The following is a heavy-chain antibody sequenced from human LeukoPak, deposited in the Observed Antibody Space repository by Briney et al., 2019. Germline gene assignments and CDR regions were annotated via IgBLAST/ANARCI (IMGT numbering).Heavy chain of an antibody. J-gene: IGHJ4*02. V-gene: IGHV1-69*13. CDR1: GGTFSSYA. CDR2: IIPIFGTA. Sequence: SVKVSCKASGGTFSSYAMSWVRQAPGQGLEWMGGIIPIFGTANYAQKFQGRVTITADESTSTAYMELSSLRSEDTAVYYCASPQMTYYDILTGYYDYFDYWGQGTLVTVSS. D-gene: IGHD3-9*01. CDR3: ASPQMTYYDILTGYYDYFDY.